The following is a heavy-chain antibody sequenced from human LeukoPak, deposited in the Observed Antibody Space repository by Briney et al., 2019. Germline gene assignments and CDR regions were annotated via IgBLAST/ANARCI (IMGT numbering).Heavy chain of an antibody. V-gene: IGHV3-23*01. CDR3: AKEQSSLAAAGRGWFDP. Sequence: GGSLRLSCAASGFTFSTYAMSWVRQAPGKGLEWVSAISGSGGSTYYADSVKGRFTISRDNSKNTLYLQMNSLRAEDTAVYCCAKEQSSLAAAGRGWFDPWGQGTLVTVSP. J-gene: IGHJ5*02. CDR1: GFTFSTYA. D-gene: IGHD6-13*01. CDR2: ISGSGGST.